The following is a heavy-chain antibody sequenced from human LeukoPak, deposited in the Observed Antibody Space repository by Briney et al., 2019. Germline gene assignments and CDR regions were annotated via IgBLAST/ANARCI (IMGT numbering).Heavy chain of an antibody. J-gene: IGHJ4*02. Sequence: ASVKVSCKTSGYTFTYCDISWVRQAPGQGLEWMGWISAYNGETNYAQKLQGRLTMTTYTSTSTAYMELRSLRSDDTAVYFCARGNKPYDYWGQGALVTVSS. V-gene: IGHV1-18*01. CDR1: GYTFTYCD. D-gene: IGHD2/OR15-2a*01. CDR3: ARGNKPYDY. CDR2: ISAYNGET.